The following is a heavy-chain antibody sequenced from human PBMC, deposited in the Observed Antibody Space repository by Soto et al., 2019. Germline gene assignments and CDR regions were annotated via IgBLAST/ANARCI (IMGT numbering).Heavy chain of an antibody. CDR2: IYSGGST. Sequence: EVQLVESGGGLIQPGGSLRLSCAASGFTVSSNYRSWVRQAPGKGLEWVSVIYSGGSTYYADSVKGRFTISRDNSKNTLYRQMNTLSAEDTAVYYCARDRVESGYPEYFQHWGQGTLVTVSS. D-gene: IGHD3-22*01. J-gene: IGHJ1*01. V-gene: IGHV3-53*01. CDR1: GFTVSSNY. CDR3: ARDRVESGYPEYFQH.